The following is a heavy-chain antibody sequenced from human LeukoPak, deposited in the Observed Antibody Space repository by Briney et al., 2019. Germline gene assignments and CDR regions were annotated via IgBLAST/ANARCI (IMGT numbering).Heavy chain of an antibody. CDR3: AREIGDNYYDSSGYPWAFDI. Sequence: GGSLRLSCAASGFTVSSNYMSWVRQAPGKGLEWVSVIYSGGSTYYADSVKGRFTISRDNSKNTLYLQMNSLRAEDTAVYYCAREIGDNYYDSSGYPWAFDIWGQGTMVTVSS. J-gene: IGHJ3*02. V-gene: IGHV3-53*01. CDR2: IYSGGST. D-gene: IGHD3-22*01. CDR1: GFTVSSNY.